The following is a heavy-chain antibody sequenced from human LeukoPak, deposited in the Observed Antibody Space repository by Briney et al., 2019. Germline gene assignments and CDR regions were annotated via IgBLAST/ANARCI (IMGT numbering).Heavy chain of an antibody. D-gene: IGHD1-26*01. CDR3: TTAVEWELLHAFDI. CDR1: GFTFSNAW. J-gene: IGHJ3*02. Sequence: PGGSLRLSCAASGFTFSNAWMSWVRQAPGKGLEWVGRIKSKTDGGTTDYAAPVKGRFTISRDDSKSTLYLQMNSLKTEDTAVYYCTTAVEWELLHAFDIWGQGTMVTVSS. V-gene: IGHV3-15*01. CDR2: IKSKTDGGTT.